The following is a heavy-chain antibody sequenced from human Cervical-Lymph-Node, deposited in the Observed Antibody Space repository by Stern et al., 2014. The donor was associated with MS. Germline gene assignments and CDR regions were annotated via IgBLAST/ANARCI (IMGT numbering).Heavy chain of an antibody. CDR1: GGTFTSDA. D-gene: IGHD1-7*01. CDR3: AREIITETTLGWFDP. J-gene: IGHJ5*02. CDR2: IVPNFGNT. Sequence: QVQLVQSGAEVKRPGASVKVSCKASGGTFTSDAIGWVRQATGPGLEWMGGIVPNFGNTNYARKFQHRVNITADAYIGTTYLELSGLRSEDTAFYYCAREIITETTLGWFDPWGQGTLVTVSS. V-gene: IGHV1-69*01.